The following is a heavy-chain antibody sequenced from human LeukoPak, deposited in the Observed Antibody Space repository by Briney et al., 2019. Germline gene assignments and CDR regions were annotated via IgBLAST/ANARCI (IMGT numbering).Heavy chain of an antibody. CDR3: AGGSDGSFSSVDY. Sequence: SETLSLTRTVSGGSISSHYWSWIRQPPGKGLEWIGYIYYSGSTNYNPSLESRVTISVDTSKNQFSLKLSPVTAADTDVYYCAGGSDGSFSSVDYWGQGNLVTVSS. CDR2: IYYSGST. D-gene: IGHD1-26*01. CDR1: GGSISSHY. V-gene: IGHV4-59*11. J-gene: IGHJ4*02.